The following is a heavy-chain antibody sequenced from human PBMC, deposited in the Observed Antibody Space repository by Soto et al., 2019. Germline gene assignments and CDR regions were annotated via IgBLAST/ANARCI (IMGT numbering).Heavy chain of an antibody. D-gene: IGHD3-22*01. J-gene: IGHJ6*02. Sequence: QPGGSLRLSCAASGFTFSSYAMHWVRQAPGKGLEWVAVISYDGSNKYYADSVKGRFTISRDNSKNTLYLQMNSLRAEDTAVYYCARDRSSGYFVSYYGMDVWGHGTTVTVSS. CDR1: GFTFSSYA. V-gene: IGHV3-30-3*01. CDR3: ARDRSSGYFVSYYGMDV. CDR2: ISYDGSNK.